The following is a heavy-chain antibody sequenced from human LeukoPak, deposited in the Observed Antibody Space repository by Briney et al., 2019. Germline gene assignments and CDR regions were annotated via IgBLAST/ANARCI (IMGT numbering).Heavy chain of an antibody. CDR3: AKDRSNSYGSGSSRNDYYYYGMDV. V-gene: IGHV3-13*04. J-gene: IGHJ6*02. CDR1: GFDVISHD. Sequence: GGSLRLSCAASGFDVISHDIHWVRQPIGKGLEWVSSIESPGDIYYAGSVKGRSTISRENAENSVYLQMNNLRVGDTAIYYCAKDRSNSYGSGSSRNDYYYYGMDVWGQGTTVTVSS. D-gene: IGHD3-10*01. CDR2: IESPGDI.